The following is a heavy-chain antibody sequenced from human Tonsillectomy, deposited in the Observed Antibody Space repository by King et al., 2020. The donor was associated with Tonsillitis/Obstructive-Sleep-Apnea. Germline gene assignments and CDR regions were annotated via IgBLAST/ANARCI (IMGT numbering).Heavy chain of an antibody. CDR1: GYSFTSYW. V-gene: IGHV5-10-1*01. CDR3: ARQGGLYNWNYPRKYNRFDP. CDR2: IDPSDSYT. D-gene: IGHD1-7*01. Sequence: QLVQSGAEVKKPGESLRISCKGSGYSFTSYWISWVRQMPGKGLEWMGRIDPSDSYTNYSPSFQGHVTISADKSISTAYLQWSSLKASDTAMYYCARQGGLYNWNYPRKYNRFDPWRQGPLLTVPP. J-gene: IGHJ5*02.